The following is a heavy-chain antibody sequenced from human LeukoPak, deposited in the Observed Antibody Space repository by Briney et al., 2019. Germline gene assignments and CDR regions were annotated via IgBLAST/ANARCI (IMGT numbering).Heavy chain of an antibody. J-gene: IGHJ4*02. CDR2: IYSGGST. CDR1: GFTVSSNY. CDR3: ARDLEGSLGS. Sequence: GGSLRLFCAASGFTVSSNYMSWVRQAPGKGLEWVSVIYSGGSTYYADSVKGRFTISRHNSKNTLYLQMNSLRAEDTAVYYCARDLEGSLGSWGQGTLVTVSS. V-gene: IGHV3-53*04.